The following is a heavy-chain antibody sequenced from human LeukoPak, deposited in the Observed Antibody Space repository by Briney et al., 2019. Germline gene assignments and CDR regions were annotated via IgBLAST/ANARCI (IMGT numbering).Heavy chain of an antibody. CDR1: GFTFSSYW. D-gene: IGHD2-2*01. CDR2: IKQDGSEK. V-gene: IGHV3-7*01. CDR3: ARNGAKYCSTTSCYMDV. Sequence: GGSLRLSCAASGFTFSSYWMTWVRQAPGKGLEWVANIKQDGSEKYYMDSVKGRFTISRDNAKNSLYLQMNSLRAEDTAMYYCARNGAKYCSTTSCYMDVWGKGTTVTVSP. J-gene: IGHJ6*04.